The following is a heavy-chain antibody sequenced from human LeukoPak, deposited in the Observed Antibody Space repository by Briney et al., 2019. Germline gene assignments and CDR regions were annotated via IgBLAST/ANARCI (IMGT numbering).Heavy chain of an antibody. V-gene: IGHV3-30-3*01. J-gene: IGHJ4*02. Sequence: GGSLRLSCAASGFTFSTYAMHWVRQAPGKGLEWVALISYHGSNKYYADSVKGRFTISRDNSKNTLYLQMNRLRAEDTAVYYCARDLSKLGSYYPDYWGQGTLVTVSS. D-gene: IGHD1-26*01. CDR3: ARDLSKLGSYYPDY. CDR1: GFTFSTYA. CDR2: ISYHGSNK.